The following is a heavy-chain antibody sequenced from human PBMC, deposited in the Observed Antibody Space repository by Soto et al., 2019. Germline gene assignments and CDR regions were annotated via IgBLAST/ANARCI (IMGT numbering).Heavy chain of an antibody. D-gene: IGHD3-22*01. J-gene: IGHJ4*02. CDR1: GFTFSSYS. V-gene: IGHV3-23*01. CDR2: ISGSGGST. CDR3: AKDPDPVFSLVVNNY. Sequence: PGGSLRLSCAASGFTFSSYSMNWVRQAPGKGLEWVSAISGSGGSTYYADSVKGRFTISRDNSKNTLYLQMNSLRAEDTAVYYCAKDPDPVFSLVVNNYWGQGTLVTVSS.